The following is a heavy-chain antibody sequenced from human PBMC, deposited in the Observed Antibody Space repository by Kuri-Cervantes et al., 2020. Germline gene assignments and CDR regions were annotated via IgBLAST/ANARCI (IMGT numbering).Heavy chain of an antibody. Sequence: GESLKISCAASGFTFSDYYMSWIRQAPGKGLEWVSYISISGSTIYYADSVKGRFTISRDNSKNTLYLQMNSLRAEDTAVYYCAKEGSWSGWPMEYFQHWGQGTLVTVSS. CDR2: ISISGSTI. CDR3: AKEGSWSGWPMEYFQH. D-gene: IGHD6-19*01. CDR1: GFTFSDYY. J-gene: IGHJ1*01. V-gene: IGHV3-11*04.